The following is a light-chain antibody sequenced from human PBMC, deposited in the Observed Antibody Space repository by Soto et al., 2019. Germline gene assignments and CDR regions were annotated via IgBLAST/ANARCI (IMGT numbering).Light chain of an antibody. J-gene: IGKJ1*01. Sequence: AIQMTQSPSSLSASVGDRVTITCRASQGIGTDLGWYQQRPGKAPRLLIYGTSTLQHGVPSRFSGSGSDTDFTLIISSLQPEDFATYYCLQDSTYPRTFGQGTKVEIK. CDR2: GTS. CDR3: LQDSTYPRT. V-gene: IGKV1-6*01. CDR1: QGIGTD.